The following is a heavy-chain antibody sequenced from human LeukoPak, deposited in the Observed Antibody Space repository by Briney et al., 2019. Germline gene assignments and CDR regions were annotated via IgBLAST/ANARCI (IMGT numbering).Heavy chain of an antibody. CDR1: GFTFSSYS. CDR3: ARAPWSSSWRYYYYYMDV. CDR2: ISSSSSTI. Sequence: PGGSLRLSCAASGFTFSSYSMNWVRQAPGKGLEWVSYISSSSSTIYYADSVKGRFTISRDNAKNSLYLQMNSLRAEDTAVYYCARAPWSSSWRYYYYYMDVWGKGTTVTVSS. J-gene: IGHJ6*03. V-gene: IGHV3-48*01. D-gene: IGHD6-13*01.